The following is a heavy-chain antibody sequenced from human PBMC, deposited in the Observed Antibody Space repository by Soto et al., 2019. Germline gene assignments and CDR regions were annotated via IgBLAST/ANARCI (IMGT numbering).Heavy chain of an antibody. V-gene: IGHV1-18*01. J-gene: IGHJ6*02. CDR1: GYTFSNFG. CDR2: ISGYNCNT. Sequence: QVQLVQSGAEVMTPGASVKVSCKASGYTFSNFGLSWVRQAPGQGLEWMGWISGYNCNTNSAEKFQGRVTMTTDTSTSTAYMEVRSLTSDDTAVYYCARDKGYGFGWSSSSGMDVWGQGTTVTVSS. D-gene: IGHD5-18*01. CDR3: ARDKGYGFGWSSSSGMDV.